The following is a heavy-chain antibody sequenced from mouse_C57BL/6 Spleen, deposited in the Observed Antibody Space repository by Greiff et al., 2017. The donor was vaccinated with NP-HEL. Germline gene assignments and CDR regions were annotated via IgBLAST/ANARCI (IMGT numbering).Heavy chain of an antibody. D-gene: IGHD2-3*01. CDR2: IYWDDDK. Sequence: QVTLKESGPGILQSSQTLSLTCSFSGFSLSTSGMGVSWIRQPSGKGLEWLAHIYWDDDKRYNPSLKSRLTISKDTSRNQVFLKITSVDTADTATYYCARVYDGYPYAMDYWGQGTSVTVSS. CDR1: GFSLSTSGMG. V-gene: IGHV8-12*01. CDR3: ARVYDGYPYAMDY. J-gene: IGHJ4*01.